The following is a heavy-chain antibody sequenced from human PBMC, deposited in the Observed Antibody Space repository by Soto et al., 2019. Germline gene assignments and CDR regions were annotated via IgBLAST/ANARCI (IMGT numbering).Heavy chain of an antibody. CDR2: IKPDGSEK. Sequence: EVQLVESGGDLVQPGGSLRLSCAASGFTFSSYWMSWVRQAPGKGLEWVANIKPDGSEKYYVDSMKGRFTISRDNAKNSLYLKMNSLRAEDTAVYYCAREGGDSSGHLDYWGQGTLVTVSS. J-gene: IGHJ4*02. CDR3: AREGGDSSGHLDY. V-gene: IGHV3-7*01. CDR1: GFTFSSYW. D-gene: IGHD6-19*01.